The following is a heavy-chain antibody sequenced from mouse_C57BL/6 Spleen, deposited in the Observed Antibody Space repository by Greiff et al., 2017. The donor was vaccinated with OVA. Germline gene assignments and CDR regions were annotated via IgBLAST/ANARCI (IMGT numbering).Heavy chain of an antibody. Sequence: VQLQQSGPELVKPGASVKISCKASGYSFTGYYMNWVKQSPEKSLEWIGEINPSTGGTTYNQKFKAKATLTVDKSSSTAYMQLKSLTSEDSAVYYCARGVGMDYWGQGTSVTVSS. J-gene: IGHJ4*01. CDR2: INPSTGGT. V-gene: IGHV1-42*01. CDR1: GYSFTGYY. D-gene: IGHD1-1*02. CDR3: ARGVGMDY.